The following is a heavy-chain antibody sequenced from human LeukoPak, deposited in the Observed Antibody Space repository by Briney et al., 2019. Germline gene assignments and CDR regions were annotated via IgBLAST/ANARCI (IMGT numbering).Heavy chain of an antibody. CDR3: ASSVYCSGGSCYSSFDY. CDR1: GYTFTSYD. D-gene: IGHD2-15*01. V-gene: IGHV1-8*01. Sequence: ASVTVSCKASGYTFTSYDINWVRQAPGQGLEWMGWMNPNSGNTAYAQKFQGRVTMTRNTSISTAYMELSSLRSEDTAVYYCASSVYCSGGSCYSSFDYWGQGTLVTVSS. J-gene: IGHJ4*02. CDR2: MNPNSGNT.